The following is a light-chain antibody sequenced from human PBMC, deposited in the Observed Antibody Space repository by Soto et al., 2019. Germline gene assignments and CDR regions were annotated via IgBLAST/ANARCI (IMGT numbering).Light chain of an antibody. CDR2: AAS. J-gene: IGKJ3*01. CDR1: QGITKY. V-gene: IGKV1-27*01. CDR3: QKCDSAPFT. Sequence: DIQMTQSPSSLSASVGDRVTITCRASQGITKYLAWYQQKPGKVPKLLIYAASTLHLGVPSRFSGSGSGTDFTLTISSLQPEDVATYYCQKCDSAPFTFGPGTKVDIK.